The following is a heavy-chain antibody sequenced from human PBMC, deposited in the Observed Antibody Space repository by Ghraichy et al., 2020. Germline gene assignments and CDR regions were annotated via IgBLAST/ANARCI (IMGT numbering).Heavy chain of an antibody. CDR2: ISTTGRII. V-gene: IGHV3-48*03. Sequence: GGSLRLSCAASGFTFSDYEMNWVRQAPGKGLEWLSYISTTGRIIHYADSVKGRFTLSRDNAENSLYLQMNSLRAEDTAVYYCARGYSYDYGMDVWGQGTTVTVSS. CDR3: ARGYSYDYGMDV. CDR1: GFTFSDYE. J-gene: IGHJ6*02. D-gene: IGHD5-18*01.